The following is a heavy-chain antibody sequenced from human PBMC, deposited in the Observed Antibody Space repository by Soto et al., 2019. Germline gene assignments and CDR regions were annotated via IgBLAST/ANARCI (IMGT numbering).Heavy chain of an antibody. Sequence: LGESLKISCKHSGFNFPTFWIAWVRQMPGKGLEWMGTIYPDDSDTRYSPSFQGQVTISADKSIQTAYLQWTSLKASDTAMYYCARSRRGAYSSGWYSPSGYYNYGIDVWGQGTKVTVSS. J-gene: IGHJ6*02. CDR1: GFNFPTFW. CDR3: ARSRRGAYSSGWYSPSGYYNYGIDV. CDR2: IYPDDSDT. V-gene: IGHV5-51*01. D-gene: IGHD6-19*01.